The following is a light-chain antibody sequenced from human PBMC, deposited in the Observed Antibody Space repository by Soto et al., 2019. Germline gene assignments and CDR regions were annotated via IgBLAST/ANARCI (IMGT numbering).Light chain of an antibody. Sequence: EIVMTQSPLTLPVTPGEPASISCRSSQSLLYNNTYNYLDWYVQKTGQSPQRLIYFGSNRAPGVPDRVSGSGSGTDFTLKINRVEAEDVGTYYCMQALQSLTFGQGTRLEIQ. J-gene: IGKJ5*01. CDR1: QSLLYNNTYNY. CDR2: FGS. V-gene: IGKV2-28*01. CDR3: MQALQSLT.